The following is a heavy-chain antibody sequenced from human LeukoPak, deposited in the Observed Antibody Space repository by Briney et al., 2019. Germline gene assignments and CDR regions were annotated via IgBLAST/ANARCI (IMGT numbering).Heavy chain of an antibody. J-gene: IGHJ5*02. CDR1: GYTFTSYD. CDR3: ARVRCSSTSCYIINWFDP. V-gene: IGHV1-8*01. Sequence: ASVKVSCKASGYTFTSYDINWVRQATGQGLEWMGWMNPNSGNTGYAQKFQGRVTITADKSTSTAYMELSSLRSEDTAVYYCARVRCSSTSCYIINWFDPWGQGTLVTVSS. D-gene: IGHD2-2*02. CDR2: MNPNSGNT.